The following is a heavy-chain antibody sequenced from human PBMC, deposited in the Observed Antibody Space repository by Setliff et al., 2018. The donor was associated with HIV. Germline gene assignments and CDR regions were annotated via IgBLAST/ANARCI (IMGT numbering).Heavy chain of an antibody. CDR2: IYPSDSDT. D-gene: IGHD3-9*01. CDR3: TKGGGLNFRWHDWFVKI. CDR1: GDKFDNYD. Sequence: GESLKLSCKDSGDKFDNYDLGWVRQVPGNGLEWIGVIYPSDSDTRVSPSFRGQVTISADTSISTAYLQWTSRTASDTAIYYCTKGGGLNFRWHDWFVKIWGQGTLVTVSS. J-gene: IGHJ4*03. V-gene: IGHV5-51*01.